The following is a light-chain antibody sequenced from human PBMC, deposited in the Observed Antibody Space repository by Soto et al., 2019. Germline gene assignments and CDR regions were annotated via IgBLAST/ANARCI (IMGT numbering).Light chain of an antibody. CDR3: QHYHSGHRIA. J-gene: IGKJ5*01. V-gene: IGKV3-20*01. CDR2: GAS. Sequence: VVTQEPSLTVSPGGTVTFTCGSSTGAVTSGHYAYWYQQKTGQPPRLLISGASRRATGIPDRFSGSGSETDFTLTINRLEPEDFALYYCQHYHSGHRIAFGQGTRLEIK. CDR1: TGAVTSGH.